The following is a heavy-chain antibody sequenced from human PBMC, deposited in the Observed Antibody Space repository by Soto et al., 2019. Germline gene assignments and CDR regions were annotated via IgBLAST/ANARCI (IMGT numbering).Heavy chain of an antibody. D-gene: IGHD7-27*01. CDR1: GYTFTSYG. J-gene: IGHJ6*02. Sequence: QVQLVQSGAEVKKPGASVKVSCKASGYTFTSYGISWVRQAPGQGLEWMGWISAYNGNTNYAQKLQGRVTMTTDTAPSTAYRELRSLRSDDTAVYYCASLGWPNYYYYGMDVWGQGTTVTVSS. V-gene: IGHV1-18*01. CDR2: ISAYNGNT. CDR3: ASLGWPNYYYYGMDV.